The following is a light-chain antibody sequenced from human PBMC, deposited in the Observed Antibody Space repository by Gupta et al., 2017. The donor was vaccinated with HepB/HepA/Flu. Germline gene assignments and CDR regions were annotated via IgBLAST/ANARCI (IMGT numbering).Light chain of an antibody. CDR3: QQANSFPIT. V-gene: IGKV1-12*01. CDR2: DTV. J-gene: IGKJ5*01. Sequence: DIQMTHSPSSVSASVGDRVTITCRASEHINNYLAWYQQKPGKAPRFLIRDTVILQSGVPSRFSGSGSGTDFTLTISGLQPEDFATYYCQQANSFPITFGQGTRLEIK. CDR1: EHINNY.